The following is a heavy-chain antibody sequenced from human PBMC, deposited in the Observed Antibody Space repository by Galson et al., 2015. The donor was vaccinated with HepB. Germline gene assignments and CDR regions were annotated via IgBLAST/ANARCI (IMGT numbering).Heavy chain of an antibody. V-gene: IGHV4-59*12. Sequence: ETLSLTCTVSGGSISSYYWSWIRQPSGKGLEWIGYIYYSGSTNYNPSLKSRVTISVDTSKNQFSLKLSSVTAADTAVYYCARGDVVVPAAKLHFDYWGQGTLVTVSS. CDR2: IYYSGST. D-gene: IGHD2-2*01. J-gene: IGHJ4*02. CDR1: GGSISSYY. CDR3: ARGDVVVPAAKLHFDY.